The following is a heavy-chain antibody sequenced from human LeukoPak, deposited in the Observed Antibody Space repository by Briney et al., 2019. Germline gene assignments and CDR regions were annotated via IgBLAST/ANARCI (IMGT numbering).Heavy chain of an antibody. D-gene: IGHD2-15*01. V-gene: IGHV3-48*03. CDR3: ARDSYCSGGSCLPFFDY. J-gene: IGHJ4*02. CDR1: GFTFSSYE. CDR2: ISSSGSTI. Sequence: PGGSLRLSGAASGFTFSSYEMNWVRQAPGKGLEWVSYISSSGSTIYYADSVKGRFTISRDNAKNSLYLQMNSLRAEDTAVYYCARDSYCSGGSCLPFFDYWGQGTLVTVSS.